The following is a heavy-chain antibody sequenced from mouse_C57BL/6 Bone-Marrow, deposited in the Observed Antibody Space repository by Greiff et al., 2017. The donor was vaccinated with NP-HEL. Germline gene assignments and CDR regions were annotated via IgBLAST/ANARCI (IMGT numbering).Heavy chain of an antibody. D-gene: IGHD2-4*01. CDR3: ARRGTYYDYDGWFAY. CDR1: GFTFSSYG. Sequence: EVHLVESGGDLVKPGGSLKLSCAASGFTFSSYGMSWVRQTPDKRLEWVATISSGGSYTYYPDSVKGRFTISRDNAKNTLYLQMSSLKSEDTAMYYCARRGTYYDYDGWFAYWGQGTLVTVSA. V-gene: IGHV5-6*01. J-gene: IGHJ3*01. CDR2: ISSGGSYT.